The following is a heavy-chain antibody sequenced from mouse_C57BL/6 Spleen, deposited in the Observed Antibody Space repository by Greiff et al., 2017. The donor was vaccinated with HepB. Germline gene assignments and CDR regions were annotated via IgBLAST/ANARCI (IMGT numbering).Heavy chain of an antibody. CDR2: INPGSGGT. CDR3: ARSGRGSSYERAMDY. V-gene: IGHV1-54*01. D-gene: IGHD1-1*01. CDR1: GYAFTNYL. J-gene: IGHJ4*01. Sequence: VHLVESGAELVRPGTSVKVSCKASGYAFTNYLIEWVKQRPGQGLEWIGVINPGSGGTNYNEKFKGKATLTADKYSSTAYMQLSSLTSEDSAVYFCARSGRGSSYERAMDYWGQGTSVTVSS.